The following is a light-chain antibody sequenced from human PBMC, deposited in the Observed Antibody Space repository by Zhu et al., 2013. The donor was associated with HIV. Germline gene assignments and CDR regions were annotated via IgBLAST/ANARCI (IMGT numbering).Light chain of an antibody. CDR1: DIGSKS. CDR2: NDG. Sequence: SYVLTQAPSVSVAPGETARITCGGNDIGSKSVHWYQQEPGQAPVLVIYNDGDRPSGIPERFSGSNSGNTATLTITRVAAGDEAVYYCRVWDSSSAPVIFGGGTELTV. CDR3: RVWDSSSAPVI. J-gene: IGLJ2*01. V-gene: IGLV3-21*04.